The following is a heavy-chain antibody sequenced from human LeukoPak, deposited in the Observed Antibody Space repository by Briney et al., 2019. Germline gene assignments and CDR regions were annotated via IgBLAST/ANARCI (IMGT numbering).Heavy chain of an antibody. J-gene: IGHJ5*02. CDR1: GGSFSGYY. Sequence: PSETLSLTCAVYGGSFSGYYWSWIRQPPGKGLEWIGEINHSGSTNYNPSLESRVTISVDTSKNQFSLKLSSVTAADTAVYYCARVKRAYYYGSADWFDPWGQGTLVTVSS. CDR2: INHSGST. CDR3: ARVKRAYYYGSADWFDP. V-gene: IGHV4-34*01. D-gene: IGHD3-10*01.